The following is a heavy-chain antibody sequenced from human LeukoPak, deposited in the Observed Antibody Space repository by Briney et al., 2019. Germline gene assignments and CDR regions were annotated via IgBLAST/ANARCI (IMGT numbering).Heavy chain of an antibody. Sequence: SQILSLTCAISGDSVSTNSAAWNWIRQSPSRGLEWLGRTFYRSKWYNDYAVSVKSRITINPDTSKNQFSLQLNSVTPEDTAVYYCARMPLIAMAGYYRYFDLWGRGTLVTVSS. CDR3: ARMPLIAMAGYYRYFDL. V-gene: IGHV6-1*01. D-gene: IGHD6-19*01. CDR1: GDSVSTNSAA. J-gene: IGHJ2*01. CDR2: TFYRSKWYN.